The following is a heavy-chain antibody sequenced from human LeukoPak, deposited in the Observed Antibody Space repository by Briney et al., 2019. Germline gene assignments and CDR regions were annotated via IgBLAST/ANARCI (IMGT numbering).Heavy chain of an antibody. D-gene: IGHD5/OR15-5a*01. CDR1: GYFLAAYY. Sequence: ASVKVSCKASGYFLAAYYMHWVRLAPGQGLEWMGWINPTSGGANYAQKFQGRVTLTRNTSLSTVYMEINGLQFDDSGVYFCARDVYRFLRYPFDVWGQGTPVTVFS. J-gene: IGHJ4*02. CDR2: INPTSGGA. CDR3: ARDVYRFLRYPFDV. V-gene: IGHV1-2*02.